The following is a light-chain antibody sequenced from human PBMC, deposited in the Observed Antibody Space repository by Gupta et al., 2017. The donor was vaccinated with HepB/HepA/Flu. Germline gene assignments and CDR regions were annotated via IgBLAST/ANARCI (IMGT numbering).Light chain of an antibody. CDR1: KLGDKY. Sequence: SYNLTQAPSVSVSPGQTASITCSGDKLGDKYACWYQQKPGQSPLLVIYQDSKRPSGIPERFSGSNSGNTATLTVSGTQAMDEADYYCQAWDSGTVVFGGGTKLTV. CDR2: QDS. V-gene: IGLV3-1*01. CDR3: QAWDSGTVV. J-gene: IGLJ2*01.